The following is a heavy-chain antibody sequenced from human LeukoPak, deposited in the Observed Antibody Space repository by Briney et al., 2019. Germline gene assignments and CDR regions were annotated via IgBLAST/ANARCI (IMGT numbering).Heavy chain of an antibody. CDR2: ISYDGSNK. J-gene: IGHJ4*02. V-gene: IGHV3-30*18. D-gene: IGHD2-15*01. Sequence: GGPLRLSCAASGFTFSSYGMHWVRQAPGKGLEWVAVISYDGSNKYYADSVKGRFTISRDNSKNTLYLQMNSLRAEDTAVYYCAKEGYCSGGSCYDGAFDYWGQGALVTVSS. CDR3: AKEGYCSGGSCYDGAFDY. CDR1: GFTFSSYG.